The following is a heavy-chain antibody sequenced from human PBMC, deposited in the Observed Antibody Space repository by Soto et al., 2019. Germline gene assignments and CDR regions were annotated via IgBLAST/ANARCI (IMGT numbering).Heavy chain of an antibody. V-gene: IGHV3-53*02. D-gene: IGHD6-25*01. CDR3: ARDLLYSSGHN. CDR2: IYSGGST. CDR1: GFTVSSNY. J-gene: IGHJ4*02. Sequence: EVQLPETGGGLIQPGGSLRLSCAASGFTVSSNYMSCVRQAPGKGLEWVSVIYSGGSTYYADSVKGRFTISRDNSKNTLYLQMNSLRAEDTAVYYCARDLLYSSGHNGGQGTLVTVSS.